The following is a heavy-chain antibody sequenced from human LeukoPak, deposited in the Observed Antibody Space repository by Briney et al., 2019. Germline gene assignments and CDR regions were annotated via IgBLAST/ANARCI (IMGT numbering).Heavy chain of an antibody. CDR2: IIPIFGTA. J-gene: IGHJ4*02. D-gene: IGHD6-19*01. Sequence: SVTVSCTASGGTFSSYAISWVRQAPGQGLEWMGGIIPIFGTANYAQKFQGRVTITADESTSTAYMELSSLRSEDTAVYYCARAPSGWKYYFDYWGQGTLVTVSS. CDR3: ARAPSGWKYYFDY. CDR1: GGTFSSYA. V-gene: IGHV1-69*13.